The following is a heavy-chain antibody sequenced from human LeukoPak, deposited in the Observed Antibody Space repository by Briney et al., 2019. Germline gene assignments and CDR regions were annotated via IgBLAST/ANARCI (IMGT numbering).Heavy chain of an antibody. Sequence: GGSLRLSCAASGFTFSSYAMSWVRQAPGKGLEWVAVISYDGSNKYYADSVKGRFTISRDNSKNTLYLQMNSLRAEDTAVFYCAREAAGSLDYWGQGTLVTVSS. CDR2: ISYDGSNK. D-gene: IGHD3-10*01. J-gene: IGHJ4*02. V-gene: IGHV3-30-3*01. CDR1: GFTFSSYA. CDR3: AREAAGSLDY.